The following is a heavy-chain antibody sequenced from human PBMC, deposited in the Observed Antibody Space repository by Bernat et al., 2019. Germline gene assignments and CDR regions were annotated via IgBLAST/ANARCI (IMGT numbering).Heavy chain of an antibody. Sequence: EVQLVESGGGLVQPGGSLRVSCAASGSTFSTYYMNWVRQAPGKGLEWVAHINPNGGVDYNVDSVKGRFTISRDSAKNSLYLQMNSLSPEDTAVYYCARALAMWGQGILVTVSS. CDR3: ARALAM. J-gene: IGHJ4*02. V-gene: IGHV3-7*04. D-gene: IGHD3-3*02. CDR2: INPNGGVD. CDR1: GSTFSTYY.